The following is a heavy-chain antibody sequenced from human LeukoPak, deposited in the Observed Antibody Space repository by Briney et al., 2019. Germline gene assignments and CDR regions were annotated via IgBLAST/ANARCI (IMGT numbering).Heavy chain of an antibody. D-gene: IGHD2-15*01. J-gene: IGHJ4*02. CDR1: GFTFSSNS. Sequence: GGSLRLSCAASGFTFSSNSMNWVRQAPRKGLEWVSSISSSSSYIYYADSVKGRFTISRDNAKNSLYLQMNRLRAEDTAVYYCARDRTCSGGSGYQDFDYWGQGTLVTVSS. V-gene: IGHV3-21*01. CDR3: ARDRTCSGGSGYQDFDY. CDR2: ISSSSSYI.